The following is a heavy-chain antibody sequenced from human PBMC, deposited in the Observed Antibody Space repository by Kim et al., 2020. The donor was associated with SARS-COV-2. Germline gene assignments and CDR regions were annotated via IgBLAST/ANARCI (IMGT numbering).Heavy chain of an antibody. CDR3: ARLRVVDGYNYNWFDP. CDR1: GGSFSGYY. Sequence: SETLSLTCAVYGGSFSGYYWSWIRQPPGKGLEWIGEINHSGSTNYNPSLKSRVTISVDTSKNQFSLKLSSVTAADTAVYYCARLRVVDGYNYNWFDPWGQGTLVTVSS. D-gene: IGHD5-12*01. V-gene: IGHV4-34*01. J-gene: IGHJ5*02. CDR2: INHSGST.